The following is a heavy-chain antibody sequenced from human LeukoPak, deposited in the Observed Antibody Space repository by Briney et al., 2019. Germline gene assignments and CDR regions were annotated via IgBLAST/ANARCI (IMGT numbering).Heavy chain of an antibody. Sequence: SETLCLTCTVSGGSLSSYYWSWIRQPAGKGLEWIGRIYTSGSTNYNSSLKSRVTMSVDTSKNQFSLKLSSVTAADTAVYYCARDLFWSGYLDYWGQGTLVTVSS. CDR1: GGSLSSYY. CDR2: IYTSGST. J-gene: IGHJ4*02. D-gene: IGHD3-3*01. V-gene: IGHV4-4*07. CDR3: ARDLFWSGYLDY.